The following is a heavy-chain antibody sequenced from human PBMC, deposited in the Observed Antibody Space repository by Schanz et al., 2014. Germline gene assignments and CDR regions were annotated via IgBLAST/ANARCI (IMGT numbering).Heavy chain of an antibody. CDR3: AKHVRSLTGNDY. V-gene: IGHV3-21*04. Sequence: EVQLLESGGALVQPGGSLRLSCAASGITFSGYSMNWVRQAPGKGLEWVSTISTSSGYIYYADSVNGRFTISRDNSKNTLYLQVNSLRAEDTAVYYCAKHVRSLTGNDYWGQGTLVTVSS. CDR2: ISTSSGYI. J-gene: IGHJ4*02. CDR1: GITFSGYS. D-gene: IGHD3-9*01.